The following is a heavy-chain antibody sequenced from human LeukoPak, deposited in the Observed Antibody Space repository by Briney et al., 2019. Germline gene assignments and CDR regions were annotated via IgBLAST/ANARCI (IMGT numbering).Heavy chain of an antibody. CDR3: ARAGEYSGYDGGGPKYYFDY. V-gene: IGHV5-51*01. Sequence: GESLKISCKGSGYSFTSYWIGWVRQMPGKGLEWMGIIYPGDSDTRYCPSFQGQVTISADKSISTAYLQWSSLKASDTAMYYCARAGEYSGYDGGGPKYYFDYWGQGTLVTVSS. D-gene: IGHD5-12*01. CDR2: IYPGDSDT. CDR1: GYSFTSYW. J-gene: IGHJ4*02.